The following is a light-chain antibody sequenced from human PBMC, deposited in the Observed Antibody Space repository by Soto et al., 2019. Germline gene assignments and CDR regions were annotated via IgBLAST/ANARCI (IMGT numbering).Light chain of an antibody. Sequence: QSALTQPACVSVSPGQSITISCTGTSSDVGSYNLVSWYQQHPGKAPKLMIYEGSKRPSGVSNRFSGSKSGNTASLTISGLQAEDEADYYCCSYAGSSTFVVFGGGTKLTVL. CDR2: EGS. J-gene: IGLJ2*01. CDR3: CSYAGSSTFVV. V-gene: IGLV2-23*03. CDR1: SSDVGSYNL.